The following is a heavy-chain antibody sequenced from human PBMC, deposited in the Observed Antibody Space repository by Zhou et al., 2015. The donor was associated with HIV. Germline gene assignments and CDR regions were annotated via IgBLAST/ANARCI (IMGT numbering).Heavy chain of an antibody. J-gene: IGHJ4*02. CDR1: GGTFSSYA. CDR2: IIPIFGTA. D-gene: IGHD6-6*01. Sequence: QVQLVQSGAEVKKPGSSVKVSCKASGGTFSSYAISWVRQAPGQGLEWMGGIIPIFGTANYAQKFQGRVTITADESTSTAYMELSSLRSEDTAVYYCGQGGSATYSSSGLEGYWGQGTLVTVSS. V-gene: IGHV1-69*01. CDR3: GQGGSATYSSSGLEGY.